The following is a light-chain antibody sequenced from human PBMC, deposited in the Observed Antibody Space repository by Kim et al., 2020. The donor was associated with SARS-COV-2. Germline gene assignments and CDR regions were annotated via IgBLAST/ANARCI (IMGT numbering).Light chain of an antibody. J-gene: IGKJ5*01. CDR1: QDIRNS. CDR2: AAS. CDR3: QQYSSYPYT. V-gene: IGKV1-16*02. Sequence: ASVGNRVTITCRARQDIRNSLAWFQQKPGNAPKSLIYAASTLQIGVPSKFSGSGSGTDFTLTISSLQTEDYATYYCQQYSSYPYTVGQGTRLEIK.